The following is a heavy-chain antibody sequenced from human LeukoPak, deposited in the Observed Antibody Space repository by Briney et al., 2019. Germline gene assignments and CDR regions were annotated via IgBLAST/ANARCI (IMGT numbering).Heavy chain of an antibody. CDR1: GYTFSDYF. CDR2: INPYSGGA. V-gene: IGHV1-2*02. J-gene: IGHJ4*02. Sequence: ASVKVSCKTSGYTFSDYFIHWVRQAPGQGLEWMGWINPYSGGANSAQKFQGRVTMTRDTSTSTVYMELSRLRSDDTAVYYSARSSGSYLVHFDYWGQGTLVTVSS. CDR3: ARSSGSYLVHFDY. D-gene: IGHD1-26*01.